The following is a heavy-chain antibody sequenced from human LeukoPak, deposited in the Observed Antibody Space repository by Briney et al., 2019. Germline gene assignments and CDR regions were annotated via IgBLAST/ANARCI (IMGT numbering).Heavy chain of an antibody. D-gene: IGHD3-10*01. CDR3: ATGITEAAPTH. Sequence: SQTLSLTCAVSGGSISSGGYSWSWIRQPPGKGLEWIGYIYHSGSTYYNPSLKSRVTISVDRSKNQFSLKLSPVTAADTAVYYCATGITEAAPTHWGQGTLVTVSS. CDR1: GGSISSGGYS. CDR2: IYHSGST. V-gene: IGHV4-30-2*01. J-gene: IGHJ4*02.